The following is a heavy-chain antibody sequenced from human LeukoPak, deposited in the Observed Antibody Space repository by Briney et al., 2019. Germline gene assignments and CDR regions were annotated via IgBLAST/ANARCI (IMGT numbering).Heavy chain of an antibody. V-gene: IGHV1-2*02. CDR1: GYTFTGYY. CDR2: INPNSGGT. Sequence: ASVKVSCKASGYTFTGYYMLWVRQAPGQGVEWMGWINPNSGGTNYAQKFQGRVTMTRDTSISTAYMELSRLRSDDTAVYYCARRCTNGVCYSRLPDAFDIWGQGTMVTVSS. J-gene: IGHJ3*02. D-gene: IGHD2-8*01. CDR3: ARRCTNGVCYSRLPDAFDI.